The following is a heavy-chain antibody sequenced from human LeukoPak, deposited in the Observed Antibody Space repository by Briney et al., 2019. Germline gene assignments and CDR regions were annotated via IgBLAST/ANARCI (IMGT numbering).Heavy chain of an antibody. CDR1: GVTLSTYA. J-gene: IGHJ4*02. CDR2: ISGSGGST. V-gene: IGHV3-23*01. D-gene: IGHD3-3*01. CDR3: AKDFEGDDFWSGYYLSN. Sequence: GGSLRLSCAASGVTLSTYAMSWVRQAPGKGLEWVSAISGSGGSTYYADSVKGRFTISRDNSKNTLYLQMNSLRAEDTAVYYCAKDFEGDDFWSGYYLSNWGQGTLVTVSS.